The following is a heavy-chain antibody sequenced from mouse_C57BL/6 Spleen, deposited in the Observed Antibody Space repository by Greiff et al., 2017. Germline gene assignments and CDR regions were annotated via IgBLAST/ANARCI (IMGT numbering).Heavy chain of an antibody. CDR1: GFSLTSYG. D-gene: IGHD2-5*01. Sequence: VQLQQSGPGLVQPSQSLSITCTVSGFSLTSYGVNWVRQSPGKGLEWLGVIWSGGSTDYNAAFISRLSISKDNSKSKVFFKMNSLQAVDTATYYYARCYYSNLFYYRGQGATLTVSS. CDR3: ARCYYSNLFYY. J-gene: IGHJ2*01. V-gene: IGHV2-2*01. CDR2: IWSGGST.